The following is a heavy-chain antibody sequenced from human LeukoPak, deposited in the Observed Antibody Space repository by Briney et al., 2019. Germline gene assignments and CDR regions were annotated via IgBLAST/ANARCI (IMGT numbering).Heavy chain of an antibody. Sequence: GGSLLLSCAASGFTFSNYAMSWVRRAPGKGLEWVSAISGSGSSTYYADSVKGRFTISRDNSKNTLYLQMNSLRAEDTAVYYCAKQYSSSSADYYYYYYMDVWGKGTTVTVSS. CDR2: ISGSGSST. V-gene: IGHV3-23*01. CDR1: GFTFSNYA. D-gene: IGHD6-6*01. CDR3: AKQYSSSSADYYYYYYMDV. J-gene: IGHJ6*03.